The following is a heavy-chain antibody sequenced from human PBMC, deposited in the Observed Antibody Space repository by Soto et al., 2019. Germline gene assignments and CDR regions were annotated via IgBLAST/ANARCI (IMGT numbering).Heavy chain of an antibody. CDR1: GFNFRSFW. Sequence: PGGSMILSCAASGFNFRSFWMHWVRQAPGEGLVWVSRINSDGSNTNYADSVKGRFTISRDNAKNTLYLQMNSLRAEDTAVYYCARGGVPAAMSYWGQGTLVTVSS. D-gene: IGHD2-2*01. J-gene: IGHJ4*02. CDR2: INSDGSNT. CDR3: ARGGVPAAMSY. V-gene: IGHV3-74*01.